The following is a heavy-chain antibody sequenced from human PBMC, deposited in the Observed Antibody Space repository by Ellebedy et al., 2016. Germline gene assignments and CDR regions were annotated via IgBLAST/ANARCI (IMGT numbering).Heavy chain of an antibody. J-gene: IGHJ3*02. CDR2: IYYSGST. CDR3: ARSYYYGSGSYPLDAFDI. CDR1: GGSISSYY. D-gene: IGHD3-10*01. V-gene: IGHV4-59*08. Sequence: SETLSLTXTVSGGSISSYYWSWIRQPPGKGLEWIGYIYYSGSTNYNPSLKSRVTISVDTSKNQFSLKLSSVTAADTAFYYCARSYYYGSGSYPLDAFDIWGRGTMVTVSS.